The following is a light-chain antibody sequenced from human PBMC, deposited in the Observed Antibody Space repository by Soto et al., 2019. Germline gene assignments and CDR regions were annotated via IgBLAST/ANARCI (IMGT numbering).Light chain of an antibody. CDR1: QSVRSSY. V-gene: IGKV3D-20*02. CDR3: QQRNDWRRGT. J-gene: IGKJ5*01. Sequence: EIVLTQSPGTLSSSPGERATLSCGASQSVRSSYLAWYQQKPGQAPRLLIYDASNRATGVPARFSGSGSGTDFTLTISSLEPEDFAVYYCQQRNDWRRGTFGQGTRLEIK. CDR2: DAS.